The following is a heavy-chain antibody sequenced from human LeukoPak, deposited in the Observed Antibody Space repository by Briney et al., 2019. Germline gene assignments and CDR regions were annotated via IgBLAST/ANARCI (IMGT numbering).Heavy chain of an antibody. Sequence: GGSLRLSCAASGFTFSSYSMNWVRQAPGKGLEWVSYISSSSSTIYYADSVKGRFTISRDNSKNTLYLQMNSLRAEDTAVYYCAKWAGSSSFDYWGQGTLVTVSS. CDR2: ISSSSSTI. CDR3: AKWAGSSSFDY. CDR1: GFTFSSYS. V-gene: IGHV3-48*01. D-gene: IGHD6-13*01. J-gene: IGHJ4*02.